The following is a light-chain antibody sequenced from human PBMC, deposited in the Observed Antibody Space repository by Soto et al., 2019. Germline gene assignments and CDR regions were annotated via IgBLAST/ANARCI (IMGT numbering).Light chain of an antibody. J-gene: IGKJ1*01. CDR1: QSISSW. CDR3: QQYNLYPET. CDR2: HAS. Sequence: DIQMTQSPSTLSASVGDRVTIPCRASQSISSWLAWYQQKPGKAPKLLIYHASSLQSGVPLRFSGSGSGTEFTLTISSLQPDDFATYYCQQYNLYPETFGQGTKVDIK. V-gene: IGKV1-5*01.